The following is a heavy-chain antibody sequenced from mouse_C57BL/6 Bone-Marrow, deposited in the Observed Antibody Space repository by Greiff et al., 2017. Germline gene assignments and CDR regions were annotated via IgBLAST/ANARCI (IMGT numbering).Heavy chain of an antibody. CDR1: GFTFSSYA. D-gene: IGHD1-1*01. CDR3: ARDHSRGAMDY. J-gene: IGHJ4*01. V-gene: IGHV5-4*01. CDR2: ISDGGSYT. Sequence: EVQLVESGGGLVKPGGSLKLSCAASGFTFSSYAMSWVRQTPEKRLEWVATISDGGSYTYYPDNVKGRFTISRDNAKNNLYLQMSHLKSEDTAMYYCARDHSRGAMDYWGQGTSVTVSS.